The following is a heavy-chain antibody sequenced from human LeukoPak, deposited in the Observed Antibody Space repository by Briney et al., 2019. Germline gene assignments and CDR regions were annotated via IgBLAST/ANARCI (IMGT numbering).Heavy chain of an antibody. Sequence: GGSLRLSCAASGFTFSSYSMNWVRQAPGKGLEWVSSISSSSSYIYYADSVKGRFTISRDNAKNSLYLQMNSLRAEDTAVYYCARDGSRWELLGGLDYWGQGTLVTVSS. CDR3: ARDGSRWELLGGLDY. V-gene: IGHV3-21*01. CDR1: GFTFSSYS. J-gene: IGHJ4*02. CDR2: ISSSSSYI. D-gene: IGHD1-26*01.